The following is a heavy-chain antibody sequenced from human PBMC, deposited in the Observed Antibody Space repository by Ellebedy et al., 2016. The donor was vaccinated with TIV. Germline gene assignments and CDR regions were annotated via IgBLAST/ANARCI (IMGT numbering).Heavy chain of an antibody. CDR1: GYTFASFG. J-gene: IGHJ4*02. V-gene: IGHV1-18*01. CDR3: VAHREWELLGHPLDY. D-gene: IGHD1-26*01. Sequence: ASVKVSCKTSGYTFASFGVSWVRQAPGQGLEWMGWISVYNDNTNYAQKFQGRVTMTTDTSTNTAYMELSSLRSEDTAVYYCVAHREWELLGHPLDYWGQGTLVTVSS. CDR2: ISVYNDNT.